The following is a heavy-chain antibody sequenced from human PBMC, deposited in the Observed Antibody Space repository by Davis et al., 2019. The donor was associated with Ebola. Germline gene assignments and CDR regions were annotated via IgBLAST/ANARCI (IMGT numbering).Heavy chain of an antibody. CDR3: ARSIAVGPFDY. D-gene: IGHD6-19*01. J-gene: IGHJ4*02. CDR1: GYTFTSYG. Sequence: ASVKVSCKASGYTFTSYGISWVRQAPGQGLEWMGWISAYNGNTNYAQKFQGRVTITRDTSASTAYMELRSLRSDDTAVYYCARSIAVGPFDYWGQGTLVTVSS. V-gene: IGHV1-18*01. CDR2: ISAYNGNT.